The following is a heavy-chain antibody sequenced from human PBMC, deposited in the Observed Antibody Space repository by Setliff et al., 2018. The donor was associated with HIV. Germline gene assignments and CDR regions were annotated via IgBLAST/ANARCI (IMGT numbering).Heavy chain of an antibody. CDR3: AARPGVDSNGYYDYYYMDV. CDR2: IVVGSGNT. CDR1: GFTFTRSA. Sequence: SVKVSCKASGFTFTRSAMQWVRQAHGRRLEWIGWIVVGSGNTNYAQKFEERVNITRDMSTSTSYMELTNLRSDDTAVYYCAARPGVDSNGYYDYYYMDVWGKGTTVTVSS. D-gene: IGHD3-22*01. J-gene: IGHJ6*03. V-gene: IGHV1-58*02.